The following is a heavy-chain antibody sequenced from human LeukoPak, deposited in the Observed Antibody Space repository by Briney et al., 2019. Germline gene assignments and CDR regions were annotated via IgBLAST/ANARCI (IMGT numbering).Heavy chain of an antibody. CDR2: ISWNSGSI. D-gene: IGHD7-27*01. V-gene: IGHV3-9*01. Sequence: GGSLRLSCAASGFTFDDYAMNWVRQAPGKGLEWVSGISWNSGSIGYADSVKGRFTISRDNAKNSLYLQMNSLRAEDTALYYCARDRYSGEGHGMGVWGQGNTVTVS. J-gene: IGHJ6*02. CDR3: ARDRYSGEGHGMGV. CDR1: GFTFDDYA.